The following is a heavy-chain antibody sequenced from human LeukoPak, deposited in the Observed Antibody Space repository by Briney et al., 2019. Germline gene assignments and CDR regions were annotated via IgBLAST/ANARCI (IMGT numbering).Heavy chain of an antibody. CDR3: ASTVSSGYSYFDS. D-gene: IGHD3-22*01. Sequence: SETLSLTCSVSGGSISSSSYYWGWIRQPPGKGLEWIGSMYYSGSTYYNPSLKSRVTISVDTSKNQFSLKLTSVTAADTAVYYCASTVSSGYSYFDSWGQGTLVTVSS. CDR1: GGSISSSSYY. J-gene: IGHJ4*02. CDR2: MYYSGST. V-gene: IGHV4-39*07.